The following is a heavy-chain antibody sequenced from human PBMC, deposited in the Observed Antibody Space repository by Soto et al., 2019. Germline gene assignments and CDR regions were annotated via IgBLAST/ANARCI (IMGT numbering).Heavy chain of an antibody. CDR1: GFTFSSYS. V-gene: IGHV3-21*01. Sequence: EVQLVESGGGLVKPGGSLRLSCAASGFTFSSYSMNWVRQAPGKGLEWVSSISSSSSYIYYADSVKGRFTISRDNAKNSLYLQMYSLRAEDTAVYYCARDRGYYGSGSPFWGQGTMVTVSS. CDR2: ISSSSSYI. CDR3: ARDRGYYGSGSPF. J-gene: IGHJ3*01. D-gene: IGHD3-10*01.